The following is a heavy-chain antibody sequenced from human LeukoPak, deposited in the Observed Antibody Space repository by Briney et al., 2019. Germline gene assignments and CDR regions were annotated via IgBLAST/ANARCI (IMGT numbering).Heavy chain of an antibody. V-gene: IGHV1-18*01. J-gene: IGHJ6*03. CDR1: GYTFTSYG. CDR3: ARVGYSYGFGWYYYYYMDV. CDR2: ISAYNGNT. Sequence: ASVKVSCKASGYTFTSYGISWVRQAPGQGLEWMGWISAYNGNTNYAQKLQGRVTMTTDTSTSTAYMELRSLRSDDTAVYYCARVGYSYGFGWYYYYYMDVWGKGTTVTISS. D-gene: IGHD5-18*01.